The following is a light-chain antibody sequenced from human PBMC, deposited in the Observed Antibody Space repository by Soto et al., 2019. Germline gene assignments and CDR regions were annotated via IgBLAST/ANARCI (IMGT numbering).Light chain of an antibody. CDR2: AVR. Sequence: QSALTQPASVSGSPGQSITISCTGTSTDVGSYNCVSWYQQHPGKAPKLMIYAVRDRPSGISSRFSGSKSGNTASLTISGLQAEDGADYYCSSYTTRSTYVFGTGTKVTVL. CDR1: STDVGSYNC. CDR3: SSYTTRSTYV. J-gene: IGLJ1*01. V-gene: IGLV2-14*01.